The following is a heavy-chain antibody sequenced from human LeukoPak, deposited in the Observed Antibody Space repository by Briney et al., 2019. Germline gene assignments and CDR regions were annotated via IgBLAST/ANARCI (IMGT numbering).Heavy chain of an antibody. D-gene: IGHD1-1*01. J-gene: IGHJ4*03. V-gene: IGHV4-34*01. CDR2: INHRGDT. Sequence: PSGTLSLTCAVYGGSFSTYYWSWIRQSPGKGLEWIEEINHRGDTNYNPSVKSRVTISVDTSKNQFSLRLISLTAADTAVYYCARGPTISETGYLDYWGQGTLVTVSS. CDR1: GGSFSTYY. CDR3: ARGPTISETGYLDY.